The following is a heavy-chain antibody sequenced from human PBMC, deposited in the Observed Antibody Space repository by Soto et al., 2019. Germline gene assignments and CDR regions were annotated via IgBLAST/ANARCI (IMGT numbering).Heavy chain of an antibody. Sequence: SETLSLTCTVSTGSISSSYWSWIRQPPGKGLEWIGYIYHSGSTKYNPSLQNRVTMLIDTSKNQFSLKMSSVTAADTAVYYCATISAAATAWGQGTLVTVSS. D-gene: IGHD6-13*01. J-gene: IGHJ5*02. CDR1: TGSISSSY. V-gene: IGHV4-59*01. CDR2: IYHSGST. CDR3: ATISAAATA.